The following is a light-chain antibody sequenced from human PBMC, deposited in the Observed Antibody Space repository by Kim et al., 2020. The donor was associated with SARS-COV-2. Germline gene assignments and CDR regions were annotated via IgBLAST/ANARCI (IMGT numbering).Light chain of an antibody. CDR2: DAA. Sequence: TLSLFPGESATLSCRASHDVAWYQQTPGQPPRLLIYDAAMRAAGIPDKFSGSGSGTDFTLTIGSLAPEDFAIYYCQQRGSWPPALTFGGGTKLEI. J-gene: IGKJ4*01. CDR3: QQRGSWPPALT. V-gene: IGKV3-11*01. CDR1: HDV.